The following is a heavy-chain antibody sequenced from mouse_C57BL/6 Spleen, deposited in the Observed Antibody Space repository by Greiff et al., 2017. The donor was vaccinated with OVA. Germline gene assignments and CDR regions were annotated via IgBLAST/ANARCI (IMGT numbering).Heavy chain of an antibody. CDR1: GFTFSDYG. CDR3: ARPYSNYVYAMDY. D-gene: IGHD2-5*01. J-gene: IGHJ4*01. CDR2: ISSGSSTI. V-gene: IGHV5-17*01. Sequence: EVKLVESGGGLVKPGGSLKLSCAASGFTFSDYGMHWVRQAPEKGLEWVAYISSGSSTIYYADTVKCRFTISRDNAKNTLFLQMTSLRSEDTAMYYCARPYSNYVYAMDYWGQGTSVTVSS.